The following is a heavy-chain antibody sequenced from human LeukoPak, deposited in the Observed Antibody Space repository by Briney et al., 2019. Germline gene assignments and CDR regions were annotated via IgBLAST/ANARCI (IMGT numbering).Heavy chain of an antibody. CDR3: ARVQTTRFGEVLVIVPNWFDP. J-gene: IGHJ5*02. V-gene: IGHV1-18*01. CDR1: GYIFSSYG. D-gene: IGHD3-10*01. Sequence: GASVKVSCKASGYIFSSYGISWMRQAPGQGLEWMGWISAYNGDTTYEQKFQGRVTMTTDTSTSTAYMELRSLRSDDTAVYYCARVQTTRFGEVLVIVPNWFDPWGQGTLVTVSS. CDR2: ISAYNGDT.